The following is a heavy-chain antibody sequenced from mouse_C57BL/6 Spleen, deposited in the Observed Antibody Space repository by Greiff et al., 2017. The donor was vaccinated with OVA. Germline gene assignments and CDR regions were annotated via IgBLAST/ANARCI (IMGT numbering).Heavy chain of an antibody. CDR1: GYTFTDYY. V-gene: IGHV1-26*01. Sequence: VQLQQSGPELVKPGASVKISCKASGYTFTDYYMNWVKQSHGKSLEWIGDINPNNGGTSYNQKFKGKATLTVDKSYSTAYMELRSLTSEDSAVYYCARRGVPWYFDVWGTGTTVTVSS. CDR3: ARRGVPWYFDV. J-gene: IGHJ1*03. D-gene: IGHD2-14*01. CDR2: INPNNGGT.